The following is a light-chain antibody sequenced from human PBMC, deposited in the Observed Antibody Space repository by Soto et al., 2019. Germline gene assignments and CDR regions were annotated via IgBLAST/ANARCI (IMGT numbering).Light chain of an antibody. J-gene: IGLJ1*01. CDR3: CSYAGRSHYV. V-gene: IGLV2-23*02. Sequence: QSALTQPASVSGSPGQSITISCTGVSSDVGNYDLVSWYQQHPDKAPQLIIFGVTKRPSGVSNRLSGSKSGNTASLTISGLQTEDEADYYCCSYAGRSHYVFGTGTKVTVL. CDR1: SSDVGNYDL. CDR2: GVT.